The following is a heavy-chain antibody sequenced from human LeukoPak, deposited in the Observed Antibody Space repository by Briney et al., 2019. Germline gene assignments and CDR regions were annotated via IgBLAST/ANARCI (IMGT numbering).Heavy chain of an antibody. J-gene: IGHJ4*02. CDR1: GYSFTSYW. D-gene: IGHD6-13*01. CDR3: ARPYSSSWYEVSAFDY. CDR2: IDPSDSYT. Sequence: GESLRISCKGSGYSFTSYWISWVRQMPGKGLEWLGRIDPSDSYTNYSPSFQGHVTISADKSISTAYLQWSSLKASDTAMYYCARPYSSSWYEVSAFDYWGQGTLVTVSS. V-gene: IGHV5-10-1*01.